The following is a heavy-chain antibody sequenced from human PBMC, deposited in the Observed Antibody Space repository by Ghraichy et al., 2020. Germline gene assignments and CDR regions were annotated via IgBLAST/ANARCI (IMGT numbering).Heavy chain of an antibody. Sequence: GGSLTLSCAASGFTFATFAMSWVRQAPGKGLEWVSAISGSGGSTYYADSVKGRLTLSRDNSKNTRYLQMNSLRAENTAVYYCAKATLWSQGTLVTVSS. J-gene: IGHJ4*02. CDR1: GFTFATFA. CDR2: ISGSGGST. CDR3: AKATL. V-gene: IGHV3-23*01.